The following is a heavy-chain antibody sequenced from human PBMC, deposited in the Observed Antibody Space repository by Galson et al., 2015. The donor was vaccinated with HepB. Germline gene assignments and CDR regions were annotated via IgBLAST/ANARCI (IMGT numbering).Heavy chain of an antibody. V-gene: IGHV1-2*06. CDR1: GYTFPGYF. CDR3: ARGGSSAYGLFDY. CDR2: INPNTGDT. Sequence: SVKVSCKVSGYTFPGYFAHWVRQAPGQGLEWMGRINPNTGDTIYAQNFQGRVTMTRDKSITTAYMELISLRSDDTAVYYCARGGSSAYGLFDYWGQGTLVTVSS. D-gene: IGHD5-12*01. J-gene: IGHJ4*02.